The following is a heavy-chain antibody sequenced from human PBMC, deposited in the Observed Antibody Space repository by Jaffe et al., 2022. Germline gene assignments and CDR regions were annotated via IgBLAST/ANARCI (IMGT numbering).Heavy chain of an antibody. Sequence: EVQLVESGGGLVQPGGSLRLSCAASGFTFSSYEMNWVRQAPGKGLEWVSYISSSGSTIYYADSVKGRFTISRDNAKNSLYLQMNSLRAEDTAVYYCASRPLRETEVDYWGQGTLVTVSS. J-gene: IGHJ4*02. CDR1: GFTFSSYE. V-gene: IGHV3-48*03. CDR2: ISSSGSTI. CDR3: ASRPLRETEVDY.